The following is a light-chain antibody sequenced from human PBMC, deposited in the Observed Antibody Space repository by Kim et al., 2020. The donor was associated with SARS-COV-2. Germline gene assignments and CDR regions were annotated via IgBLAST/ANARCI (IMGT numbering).Light chain of an antibody. CDR2: DVS. V-gene: IGLV2-14*04. Sequence: GQSITVSCTGTSSDFGGYNYVSWYQQHPGKAPKLMIYDVSERPSGVSNRFSGSKSGNTASLTISGLQAEDEAYYYCSSYTSSSTLVFGGGTQLTVL. J-gene: IGLJ2*01. CDR1: SSDFGGYNY. CDR3: SSYTSSSTLV.